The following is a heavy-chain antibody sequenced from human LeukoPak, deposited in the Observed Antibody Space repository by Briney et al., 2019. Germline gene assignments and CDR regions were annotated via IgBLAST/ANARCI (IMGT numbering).Heavy chain of an antibody. CDR3: AKDQVKTVRGVIIT. CDR2: LSGSADKT. V-gene: IGHV3-23*01. J-gene: IGHJ5*02. Sequence: SGGSLRLSCAASGFTFSNYAMTWVRQAPGKGLEWVSSLSGSADKTYYADSVKGRFTISRDNSKNTLYLQLNSLRAEDTAVYYCAKDQVKTVRGVIITWGQGTLVTVSS. D-gene: IGHD3-10*01. CDR1: GFTFSNYA.